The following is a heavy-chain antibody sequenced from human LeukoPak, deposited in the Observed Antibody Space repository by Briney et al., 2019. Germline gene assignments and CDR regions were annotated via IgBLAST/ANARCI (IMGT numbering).Heavy chain of an antibody. J-gene: IGHJ4*02. V-gene: IGHV3-23*01. D-gene: IGHD3-16*01. CDR2: ISGSGGST. CDR1: GFTFSSYA. Sequence: GGSLRLSCAASGFTFSSYAMSWVRRAPGKGLEWVSAISGSGGSTYYADSVKGRFTISRDNSKNTLYLQMNSLRAEDTAVYYCAKGPSYDYAAYFDYWGQGTLVTVSS. CDR3: AKGPSYDYAAYFDY.